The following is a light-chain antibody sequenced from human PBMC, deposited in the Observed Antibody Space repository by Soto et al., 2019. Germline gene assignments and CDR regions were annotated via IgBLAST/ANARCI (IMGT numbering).Light chain of an antibody. J-gene: IGKJ1*01. V-gene: IGKV1-8*01. CDR3: QQYYNYPPT. Sequence: AIRMTQSPPSLSAYTGDRVTITCRASQDISSYLAWYQQKPGKAPKLLIYAASTLQSGVPSRFSGSGSGTDFTLTISCLQSEDFATYYCQQYYNYPPTFGQGTKVDIK. CDR2: AAS. CDR1: QDISSY.